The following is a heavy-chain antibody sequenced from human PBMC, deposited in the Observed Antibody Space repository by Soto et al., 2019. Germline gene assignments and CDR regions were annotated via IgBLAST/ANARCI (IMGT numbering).Heavy chain of an antibody. CDR3: GRGGSWGSDC. V-gene: IGHV3-49*03. CDR2: IRSNIYDGTT. D-gene: IGHD6-13*01. J-gene: IGHJ4*02. CDR1: GFTFRDYA. Sequence: GVLRLSCIASGFTFRDYAISWFRQAPGKGLQWVSFIRSNIYDGTTEYAASVKGRFTISRDDSKTIAYLQMNSLRAEDTAVYYCGRGGSWGSDCWGPGTLVTVSS.